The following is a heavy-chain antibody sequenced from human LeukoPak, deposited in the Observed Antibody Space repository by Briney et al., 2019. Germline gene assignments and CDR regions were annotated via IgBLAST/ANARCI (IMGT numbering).Heavy chain of an antibody. Sequence: GGSLRLSCAASGITFDDYAMHWVRQAPGKGLEWVSGISYNSDTIAYADSVKGRFTISRDSAKNSLYLQMNSLRAEDTALYYCAKDYCGGDCYSGWYFDLWGRGTLVTVSS. J-gene: IGHJ2*01. V-gene: IGHV3-9*01. CDR1: GITFDDYA. D-gene: IGHD2-21*02. CDR3: AKDYCGGDCYSGWYFDL. CDR2: ISYNSDTI.